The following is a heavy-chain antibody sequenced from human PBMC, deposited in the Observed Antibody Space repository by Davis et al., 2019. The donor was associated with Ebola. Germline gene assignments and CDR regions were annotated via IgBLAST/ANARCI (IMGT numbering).Heavy chain of an antibody. CDR2: ISDGGVST. D-gene: IGHD3-10*01. Sequence: GESLKISCAASGFTFSTYAMSWVRQAPGKGLDWVSGISDGGVSTYYADSVKGRFTISRDNSKNTLYLQMNSLRAEDTAVYYCAKDTSRSGSPTITLDYWGQGTMVTVSS. J-gene: IGHJ4*02. CDR1: GFTFSTYA. V-gene: IGHV3-23*01. CDR3: AKDTSRSGSPTITLDY.